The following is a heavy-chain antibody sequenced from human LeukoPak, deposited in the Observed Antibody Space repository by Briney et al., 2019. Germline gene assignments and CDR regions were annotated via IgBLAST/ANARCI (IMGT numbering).Heavy chain of an antibody. Sequence: SETLSLTCAVYGGSFSGYYWSWIRQPPGKGLEWIGEINHSGSTNYNPSLKSRVTISVDTSKNQFSLKLSSVTAADTAVYYCARERDWDAFDIWGQGTMVTVSS. J-gene: IGHJ3*02. CDR1: GGSFSGYY. V-gene: IGHV4-34*01. D-gene: IGHD3/OR15-3a*01. CDR3: ARERDWDAFDI. CDR2: INHSGST.